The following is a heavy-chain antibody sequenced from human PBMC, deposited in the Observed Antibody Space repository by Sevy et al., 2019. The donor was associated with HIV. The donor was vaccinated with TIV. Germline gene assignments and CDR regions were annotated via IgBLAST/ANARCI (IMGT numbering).Heavy chain of an antibody. V-gene: IGHV3-74*01. D-gene: IGHD6-6*01. Sequence: GGCLRLSCTCSGFPLSTYWMHWVRQIPGKGLDWVCHVNQDGSVKHYADSVRGRFTISGDNVKNTVFLYMNSLRTDDTALYYCARGIGSSGGLWGQGTLVTVSS. J-gene: IGHJ4*02. CDR2: VNQDGSVK. CDR3: ARGIGSSGGL. CDR1: GFPLSTYW.